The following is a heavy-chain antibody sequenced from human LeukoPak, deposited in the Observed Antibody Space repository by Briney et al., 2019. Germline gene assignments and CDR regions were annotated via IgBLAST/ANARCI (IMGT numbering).Heavy chain of an antibody. V-gene: IGHV3-30*18. Sequence: GRSLRLSCAASGFTFSSYGMHWVRQAPGKGLEWVAAISYDGSNKYYADSVKGRFTISRDNSKNTLYLQMNSLRDEDTAVYYCAKDKGQWLTYYFDYWGQGALVTVSS. D-gene: IGHD6-19*01. CDR3: AKDKGQWLTYYFDY. CDR1: GFTFSSYG. CDR2: ISYDGSNK. J-gene: IGHJ4*02.